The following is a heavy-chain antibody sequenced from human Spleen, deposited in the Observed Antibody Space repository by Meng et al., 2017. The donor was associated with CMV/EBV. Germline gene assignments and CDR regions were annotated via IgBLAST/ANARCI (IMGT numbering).Heavy chain of an antibody. Sequence: GSLGLSCAASGFNFSNYYMSWVRQAPGKGLEWVSFINISDSGIYYADSVKGRFTISRDNAKNSLFLHMNSLRVEDTAVYYCARPWGYWGQGALVTVSS. CDR3: ARPWGY. J-gene: IGHJ4*02. CDR1: GFNFSNYY. D-gene: IGHD7-27*01. CDR2: INISDSGI. V-gene: IGHV3-11*04.